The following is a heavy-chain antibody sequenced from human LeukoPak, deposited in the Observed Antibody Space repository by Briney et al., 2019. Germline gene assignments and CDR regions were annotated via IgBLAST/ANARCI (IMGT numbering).Heavy chain of an antibody. CDR2: IYYGGTT. V-gene: IGHV4-59*01. D-gene: IGHD3-10*01. J-gene: IGHJ4*02. Sequence: SETLSLTCSVSGGSLSTYSWSGVRQSPGKRLEWIGYIYYGGTTNYNPSLKSRATISADTAKNQFSLRLRSVTAADTAIYYCARDTTVGSGMQHWGQGTLVTVSS. CDR3: ARDTTVGSGMQH. CDR1: GGSLSTYS.